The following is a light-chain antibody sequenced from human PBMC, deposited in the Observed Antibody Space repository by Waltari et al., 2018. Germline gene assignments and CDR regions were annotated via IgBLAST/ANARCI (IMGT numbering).Light chain of an antibody. J-gene: IGKJ2*01. CDR1: GMVDRS. CDR2: GAS. V-gene: IGKV3-15*01. CDR3: QQYNNWLRVYT. Sequence: MAMGMVDRSLAWYPQKPGQAPRILIYGASTRATGIPARVSGSGSVTEFTLTISSMQSEDCAVYYCQQYNNWLRVYTFGQGTKLEIK.